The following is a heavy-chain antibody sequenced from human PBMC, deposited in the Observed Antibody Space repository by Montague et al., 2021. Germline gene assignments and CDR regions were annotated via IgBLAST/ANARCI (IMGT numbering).Heavy chain of an antibody. D-gene: IGHD5-18*01. CDR2: IYYSGSAGGTT. Sequence: SETLSLTCTVSGGSISSFYWSWIRQPPEKGLELIAYIYYSGSAGGTTNYNPSLKSRVTISVDSSKNQLSLQLTSVTTADTAVYYCARGRGNSYVSFDSRGQGTLISVSS. J-gene: IGHJ4*02. CDR3: ARGRGNSYVSFDS. V-gene: IGHV4-59*13. CDR1: GGSISSFY.